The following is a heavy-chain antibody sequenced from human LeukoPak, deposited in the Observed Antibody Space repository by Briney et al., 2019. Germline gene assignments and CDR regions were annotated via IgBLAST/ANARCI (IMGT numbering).Heavy chain of an antibody. J-gene: IGHJ4*02. D-gene: IGHD4-17*01. CDR3: ARKDYGDYYFDY. CDR2: IYYSGST. V-gene: IGHV4-30-4*01. Sequence: SETPSLTCTVSGGSISSGDYYWSWIRQPPGKGLEWIGYIYYSGSTYYNPSLKSRVTISVDTSKNQFSLKLSSVTAADTAVYYCARKDYGDYYFDYWGQGTLVTVSS. CDR1: GGSISSGDYY.